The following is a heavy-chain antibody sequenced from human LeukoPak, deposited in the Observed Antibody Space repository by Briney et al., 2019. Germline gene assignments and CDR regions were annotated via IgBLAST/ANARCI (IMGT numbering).Heavy chain of an antibody. CDR3: ARGANYDILTGYPLNNWFDP. Sequence: ASVKVSCKASGYTFTSYGISWVQQAPGQGLEWMGWISAYNGNTNYAQKLQGRVTMTTDTSTSTAYMELRSLRSDDTAVYYCARGANYDILTGYPLNNWFDPWGQGTLVTVSS. CDR1: GYTFTSYG. V-gene: IGHV1-18*01. D-gene: IGHD3-9*01. CDR2: ISAYNGNT. J-gene: IGHJ5*02.